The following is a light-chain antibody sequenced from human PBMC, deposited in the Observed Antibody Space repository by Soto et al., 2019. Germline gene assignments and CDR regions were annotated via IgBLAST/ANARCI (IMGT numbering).Light chain of an antibody. V-gene: IGLV2-14*01. CDR2: EVS. Sequence: QSALTQPASVSGSPGQSITISCTGTSSDVGGYNYVSWYQQHPGKAPKLMIYEVSNRPSGVSNRFSGSKSGNTASLTLSGLQAEDGADYYCSSYTSRSIDYVFGTGTKVTVL. J-gene: IGLJ1*01. CDR1: SSDVGGYNY. CDR3: SSYTSRSIDYV.